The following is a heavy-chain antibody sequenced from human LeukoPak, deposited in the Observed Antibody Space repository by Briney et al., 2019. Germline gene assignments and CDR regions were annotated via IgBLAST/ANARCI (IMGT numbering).Heavy chain of an antibody. D-gene: IGHD3-10*01. CDR1: GGSISSSSYY. V-gene: IGHV4-39*07. CDR3: ARYGGGFGEKGLFDY. Sequence: SETLSLTCTVSGGSISSSSYYWGWIRQPPGKGLEWIGSIYYSGSTYYNPSLKSRVTISVDTSKNQFSLKLSSVTAADTAVYYCARYGGGFGEKGLFDYWGQGTLVTVSS. J-gene: IGHJ4*02. CDR2: IYYSGST.